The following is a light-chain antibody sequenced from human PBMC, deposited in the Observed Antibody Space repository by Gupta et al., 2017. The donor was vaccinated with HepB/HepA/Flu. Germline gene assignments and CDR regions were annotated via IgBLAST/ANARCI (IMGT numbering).Light chain of an antibody. CDR3: SADTSSSNRV. CDR2: DVS. CDR1: SSDVGGYNF. Sequence: SALTQPASVPGSPGPSITISCTGTSSDVGGYNFVSWYQHHPGKAPQLMFYDVSNRPAGVASRFSGSKAGNTASPTISGLEAEDGADYYDSADTSSSNRVFGGGTKLTVL. J-gene: IGLJ3*02. V-gene: IGLV2-14*03.